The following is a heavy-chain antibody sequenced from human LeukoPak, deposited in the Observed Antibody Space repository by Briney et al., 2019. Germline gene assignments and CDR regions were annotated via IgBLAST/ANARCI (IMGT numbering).Heavy chain of an antibody. Sequence: GGSLRLSCAASGFTFSSYAMSWVRQAPGKGLEWVSVVYAGGSVYYGDSVKDRFTISRDNSKNTVFLQMNSLRVEDTAVYYCARGNVLVPGANHFDFWGQGTLVTVSS. CDR1: GFTFSSYA. V-gene: IGHV3-66*01. J-gene: IGHJ4*02. CDR2: VYAGGSV. D-gene: IGHD2-2*01. CDR3: ARGNVLVPGANHFDF.